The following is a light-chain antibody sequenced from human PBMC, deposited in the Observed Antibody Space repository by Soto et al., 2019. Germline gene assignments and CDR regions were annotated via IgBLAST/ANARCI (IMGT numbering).Light chain of an antibody. J-gene: IGKJ1*01. Sequence: DIQMTQSPSTLSASVGDRVTITCRASQSINNWLAWYQQKPGKAPKLLIYKASSVESGVPSRFSGSGSGTEFTLNISSLQPDDFATYPCQQYESFPRTFGQGTKVE. CDR1: QSINNW. CDR2: KAS. CDR3: QQYESFPRT. V-gene: IGKV1-5*03.